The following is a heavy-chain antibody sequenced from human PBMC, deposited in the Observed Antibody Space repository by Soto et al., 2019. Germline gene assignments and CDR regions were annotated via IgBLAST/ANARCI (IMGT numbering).Heavy chain of an antibody. J-gene: IGHJ6*02. CDR2: IYYSGST. Sequence: PSETLSLTCTVSGGSISSSSYYWGWIRQPPGKGLEWIGSIYYSGSTYYNPSLKSRVTISVDTSKNQFSLKLSSVTAADTAVYYCARDLWTTSYYYGMYVWGQGTTLTVSS. V-gene: IGHV4-39*02. CDR1: GGSISSSSYY. CDR3: ARDLWTTSYYYGMYV. D-gene: IGHD4-17*01.